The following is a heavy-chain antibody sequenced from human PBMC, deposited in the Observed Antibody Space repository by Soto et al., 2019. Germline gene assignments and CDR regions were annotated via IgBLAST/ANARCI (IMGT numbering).Heavy chain of an antibody. CDR2: IYYSGST. Sequence: SETLSLTCTVSGGSISSSSYYWGWIRQPPGKGLEWIGSIYYSGSTYYNPSLKSRVTISVDTSKNQFSLKLSSVTAADTAVYYCARHPGDYLGYCSSTSCTSSAFDIWGQGTMVTVSS. CDR1: GGSISSSSYY. J-gene: IGHJ3*02. V-gene: IGHV4-39*01. CDR3: ARHPGDYLGYCSSTSCTSSAFDI. D-gene: IGHD2-2*01.